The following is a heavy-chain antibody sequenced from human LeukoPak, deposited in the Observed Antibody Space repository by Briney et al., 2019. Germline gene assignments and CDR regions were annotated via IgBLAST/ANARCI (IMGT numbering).Heavy chain of an antibody. CDR1: GGTFSSYA. J-gene: IGHJ4*02. V-gene: IGHV1-69*13. D-gene: IGHD3-3*01. CDR2: IIPIFGTA. Sequence: GASVKVSCKASGGTFSSYAISWVRQAPGQGLEWMGGIIPIFGTANYAQKFQGRVTITADESTSTAYMELSSLRSEDTAVYYCARSFRLYDFWSGPFDYWGQGTLVTVSS. CDR3: ARSFRLYDFWSGPFDY.